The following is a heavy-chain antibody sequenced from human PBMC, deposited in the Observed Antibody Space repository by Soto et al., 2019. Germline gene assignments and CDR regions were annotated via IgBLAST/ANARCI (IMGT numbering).Heavy chain of an antibody. CDR3: ARGRRTTVDY. V-gene: IGHV4-34*01. CDR1: GGSFSGYY. Sequence: QVQLQQWGAGLLKPSETLSLTCAVYGGSFSGYYWSWIRQPPGKGLEWIGEINHSGSTNYNPSLKSRVTRTVDTSKNQFSLKLSSVTAADTAVYYCARGRRTTVDYWGQGTLVTFSS. J-gene: IGHJ4*02. D-gene: IGHD4-17*01. CDR2: INHSGST.